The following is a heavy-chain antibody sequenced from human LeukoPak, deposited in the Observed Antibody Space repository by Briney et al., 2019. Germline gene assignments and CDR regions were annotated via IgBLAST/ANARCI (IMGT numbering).Heavy chain of an antibody. J-gene: IGHJ4*02. CDR2: IYYSGRT. CDR3: ARHEEEDGYNAKTFHY. D-gene: IGHD5-24*01. CDR1: GGSISGSNYY. Sequence: SETLSLTCTVSGGSISGSNYYWGWLRQPPGMGLEWLGSIYYSGRTYYNPSLKSRVTISVDTSKNQFSLRLSSVTAADTAVYYCARHEEEDGYNAKTFHYWGQGTLVTVSS. V-gene: IGHV4-39*01.